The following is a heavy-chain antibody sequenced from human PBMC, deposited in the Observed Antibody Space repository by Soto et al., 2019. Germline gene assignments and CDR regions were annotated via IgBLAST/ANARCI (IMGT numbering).Heavy chain of an antibody. V-gene: IGHV1-8*01. CDR3: ATDMTSRGLAL. CDR2: MNPNSGNT. CDR1: GYTFTSYD. J-gene: IGHJ6*02. Sequence: QVQLVQSGPEVKKPGASVKLSCKASGYTFTSYDINWVRHATGQGLEWMGWMNPNSGNTGYAQKSQGRVTLIRNTAITTASMELSSLTSEDTAVDYCATDMTSRGLALWGQGTTVTVSS.